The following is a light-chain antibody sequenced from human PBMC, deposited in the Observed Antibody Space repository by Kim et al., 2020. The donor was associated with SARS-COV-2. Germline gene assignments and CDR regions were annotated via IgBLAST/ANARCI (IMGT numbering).Light chain of an antibody. CDR2: DVT. Sequence: GHAITISCTGTIRNVGGYDQVSWVQHHPGKAPNLLIYDVTQRPSGVPNRFSASKSGNTASLTISGLQTEDEADYYCCSYAGSFIFVFGGGTQLTVL. CDR3: CSYAGSFIFV. CDR1: IRNVGGYDQ. J-gene: IGLJ3*02. V-gene: IGLV2-11*01.